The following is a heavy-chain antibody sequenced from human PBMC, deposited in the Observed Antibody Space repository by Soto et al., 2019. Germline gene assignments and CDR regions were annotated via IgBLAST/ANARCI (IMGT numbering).Heavy chain of an antibody. V-gene: IGHV1-69*06. Sequence: SVKVSCKTSGDTFNNYAVTWVRQAPGQGLEWVGAIVPLFGTTFYAQRLQDRVTITADRSTTTVYMELTSLRSEDTAVYFCSRDRPGPLLVDEDWFAPWGQGNLVTVSS. CDR2: IVPLFGTT. J-gene: IGHJ5*02. D-gene: IGHD2-21*01. CDR3: SRDRPGPLLVDEDWFAP. CDR1: GDTFNNYA.